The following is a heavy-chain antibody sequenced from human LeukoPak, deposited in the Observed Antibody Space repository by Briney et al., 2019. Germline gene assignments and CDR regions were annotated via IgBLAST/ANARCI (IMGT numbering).Heavy chain of an antibody. CDR3: AKDGYSSGSVTLYFDY. D-gene: IGHD6-19*01. J-gene: IGHJ4*02. CDR1: GFTFSSYG. V-gene: IGHV3-23*01. Sequence: GGSLRLSCAASGFTFSSYGMSWVRQAPGKGLEWVSAISGSGGSTYYADSVKGRFTISRDNSKNTLYLQMNSLRAEDAAVYYCAKDGYSSGSVTLYFDYWGQGTLVTVSS. CDR2: ISGSGGST.